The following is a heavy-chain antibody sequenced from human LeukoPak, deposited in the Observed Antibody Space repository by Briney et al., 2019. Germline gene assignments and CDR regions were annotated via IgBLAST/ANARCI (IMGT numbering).Heavy chain of an antibody. CDR2: INTNTGNP. J-gene: IGHJ3*02. CDR1: GYTFTGYY. V-gene: IGHV7-4-1*02. CDR3: ARPWSIAAPDDAFDI. Sequence: ASVKVSCKASGYTFTGYYMHWVRQAPGQGLEWMGWINTNTGNPTYAQGFTGRFVFSLDTSVSTAYLQISSLKAEDTAVYYCARPWSIAAPDDAFDIWGQGTMVTVSS. D-gene: IGHD6-6*01.